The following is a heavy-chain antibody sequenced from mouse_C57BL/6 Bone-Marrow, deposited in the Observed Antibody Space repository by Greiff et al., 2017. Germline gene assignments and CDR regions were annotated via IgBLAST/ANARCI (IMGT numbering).Heavy chain of an antibody. D-gene: IGHD1-1*01. V-gene: IGHV5-17*01. J-gene: IGHJ4*01. CDR2: IRSGSSTL. CDR3: ARTTVVATENYYAMDY. CDR1: GFTFSDYG. Sequence: EVKLVESGGGLVKPGGSLKLSCAASGFTFSDYGMHWVRQAPEKGLEWVAYIRSGSSTLYYADTVKGRFTISRDNAKNTLFLQMTSLRSEDTAMYYCARTTVVATENYYAMDYWGQGASVTVSS.